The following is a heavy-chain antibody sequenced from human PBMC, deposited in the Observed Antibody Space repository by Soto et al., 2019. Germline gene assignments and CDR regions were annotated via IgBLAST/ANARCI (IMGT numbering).Heavy chain of an antibody. CDR1: GFTFSSYA. J-gene: IGHJ3*02. CDR3: ARGYRAPLHISSGYYSGAFDI. V-gene: IGHV3-30-3*01. D-gene: IGHD3-22*01. CDR2: ISYDGSNK. Sequence: QVQLVESGGGVVQPGRSLRLSCAASGFTFSSYAMHWVRQAPGKGLEWVAVISYDGSNKYYADSVKGRFTISRDNSKNTLYLQMNSLRAEDTAVYYCARGYRAPLHISSGYYSGAFDIWGQGTMVTVSS.